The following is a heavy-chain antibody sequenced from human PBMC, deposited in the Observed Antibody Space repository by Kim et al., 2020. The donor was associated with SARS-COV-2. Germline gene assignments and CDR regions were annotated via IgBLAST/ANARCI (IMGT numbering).Heavy chain of an antibody. CDR3: AKGGYNTPFDY. J-gene: IGHJ4*02. D-gene: IGHD5-18*01. Sequence: GGSLILSCAASGFTFSSYSMTWVRQAPGKGLEWVSTIRATAGTTYHADSVKGRFTISRDNSKNSVWLLMNSVRVEDTAVYYCAKGGYNTPFDYWGQGTLV. CDR1: GFTFSSYS. CDR2: IRATAGTT. V-gene: IGHV3-23*01.